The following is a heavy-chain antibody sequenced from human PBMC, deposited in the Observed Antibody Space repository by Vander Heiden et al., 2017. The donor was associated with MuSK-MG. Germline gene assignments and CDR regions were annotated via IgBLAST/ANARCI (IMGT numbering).Heavy chain of an antibody. CDR2: IKQDGSET. Sequence: EVQLVESGGALVQPGGSLRLSCAATGFSFSDYWMTWVRQAPGKGLEWVANIKQDGSETYYVDSVKGRFTISRDNAKNSLYLQMNSLRAEDTAVYYCARGYKVWGQGTLVTVSS. CDR1: GFSFSDYW. CDR3: ARGYKV. J-gene: IGHJ4*02. V-gene: IGHV3-7*03. D-gene: IGHD3-10*01.